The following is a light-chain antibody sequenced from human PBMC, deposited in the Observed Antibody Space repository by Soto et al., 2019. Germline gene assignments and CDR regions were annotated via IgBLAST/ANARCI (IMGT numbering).Light chain of an antibody. V-gene: IGLV2-14*01. CDR2: EVS. CDR1: SSDVGGYNY. Sequence: QSALTQPASVSGSPGQSITISCTGTSSDVGGYNYVSWYQQHPGKAPKLMIYEVSNRPSGVSNRFSGSKSGNTASLIIYGLQAEDEDDYYCSSYTSSSTYVFGTGTKLTVL. CDR3: SSYTSSSTYV. J-gene: IGLJ1*01.